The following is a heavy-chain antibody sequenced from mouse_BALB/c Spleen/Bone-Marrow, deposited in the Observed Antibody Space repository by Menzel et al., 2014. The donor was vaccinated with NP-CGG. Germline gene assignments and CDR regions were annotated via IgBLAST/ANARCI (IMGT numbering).Heavy chain of an antibody. Sequence: QVQLQQPGAEPVKPGAPVKLSCKASGYTFTSYWMNWVKQRPGRGLEWIGRIDPSDSETHYNQEFKDKATLTVDKSSSTAYIQLSSLTSEDSAVYYCARSHGYYPYWYFDVWGAGTTVTVSS. CDR1: GYTFTSYW. CDR3: ARSHGYYPYWYFDV. D-gene: IGHD2-3*01. V-gene: IGHV1-69*02. J-gene: IGHJ1*01. CDR2: IDPSDSET.